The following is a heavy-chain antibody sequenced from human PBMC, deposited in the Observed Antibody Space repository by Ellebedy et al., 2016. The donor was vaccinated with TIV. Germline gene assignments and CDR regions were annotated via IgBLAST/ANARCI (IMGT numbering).Heavy chain of an antibody. J-gene: IGHJ3*02. CDR3: VHTGDRGI. CDR2: ISTYNGDT. D-gene: IGHD3-10*01. Sequence: AASVKVSCKASGYTFTSYGISWVRQAPGQGLEWMGWISTYNGDTKYAQNLQGRATMTTDTSTSTAYVELRSLRSDDTAVYYCVHTGDRGIWGQGTMVTVSS. CDR1: GYTFTSYG. V-gene: IGHV1-18*01.